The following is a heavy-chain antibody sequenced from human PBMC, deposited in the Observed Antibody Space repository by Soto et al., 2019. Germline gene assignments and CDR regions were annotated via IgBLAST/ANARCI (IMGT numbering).Heavy chain of an antibody. D-gene: IGHD5-12*01. V-gene: IGHV4-39*01. J-gene: IGHJ2*01. Sequence: QLQLQESGPGLVKPSETLSLTCTVAGGSITRNTYYWVCIRQPPGEGLEWIGSIYFTGSTEYNPSLRSRVTMSIDTSKNRFFLKLNSVTAADTAMYYCATTTEYSPYWYFDLWGRGTLVTVSS. CDR2: IYFTGST. CDR1: GGSITRNTYY. CDR3: ATTTEYSPYWYFDL.